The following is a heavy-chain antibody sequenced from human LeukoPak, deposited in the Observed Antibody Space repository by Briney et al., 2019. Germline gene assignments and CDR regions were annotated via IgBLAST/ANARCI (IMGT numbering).Heavy chain of an antibody. CDR1: GGTFSSYA. Sequence: ASVKVSCKASGGTFSSYAISWVRQAPGQGLEWMGGIIPIFGTANYAQKFQGRVTITADESTSTAYMELSSLRSEDTAVYYCASVGAARTFDYWGQGTLVTVSS. D-gene: IGHD3-16*01. V-gene: IGHV1-69*13. J-gene: IGHJ4*02. CDR2: IIPIFGTA. CDR3: ASVGAARTFDY.